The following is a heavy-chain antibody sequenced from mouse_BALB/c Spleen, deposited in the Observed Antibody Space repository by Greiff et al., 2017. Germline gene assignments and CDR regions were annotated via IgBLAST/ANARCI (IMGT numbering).Heavy chain of an antibody. V-gene: IGHV3-2*02. CDR1: GYSITSDYA. Sequence: EVQLVESGPGLVKPSQSLSLTCTVTGYSITSDYAWNWIRQFPGNKLEWMGYISYSGSTSYNPSLKSRISITRDTSKNQFFLQLNSVTTEDTATYYCARHPAWFAYWGQGTLVTVSA. CDR3: ARHPAWFAY. CDR2: ISYSGST. J-gene: IGHJ3*01.